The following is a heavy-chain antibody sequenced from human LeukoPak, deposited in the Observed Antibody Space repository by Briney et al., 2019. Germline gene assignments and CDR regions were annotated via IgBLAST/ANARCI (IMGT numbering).Heavy chain of an antibody. Sequence: GESLKISCETSGYSFTTYWIGWVRQMPGTGLEWVGAIYPDDSDARYSPSFQGQVIISADKSIRTAYLQWSSLKASDTAMYYCARQRGASGTINYFDPWGQGTLVTVSS. CDR3: ARQRGASGTINYFDP. J-gene: IGHJ5*02. CDR1: GYSFTTYW. CDR2: IYPDDSDA. V-gene: IGHV5-51*01. D-gene: IGHD3-10*01.